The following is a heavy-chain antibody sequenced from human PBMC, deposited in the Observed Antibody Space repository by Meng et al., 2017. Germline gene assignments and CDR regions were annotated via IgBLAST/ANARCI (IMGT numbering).Heavy chain of an antibody. CDR2: IIPIFGTA. J-gene: IGHJ3*02. V-gene: IGHV1-69*13. D-gene: IGHD3-22*01. Sequence: SVKVSCKASGGTFSSYAISWVRQAPGQGLEWMGGIIPIFGTANYAQKFQGRVTITADESTSTAYMELSSLRSEDTAVYYCARDQESNYYDSSGYFLAFDIWGQGTMVT. CDR3: ARDQESNYYDSSGYFLAFDI. CDR1: GGTFSSYA.